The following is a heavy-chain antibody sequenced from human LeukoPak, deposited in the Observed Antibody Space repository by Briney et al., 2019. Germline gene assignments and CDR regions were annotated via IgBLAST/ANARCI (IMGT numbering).Heavy chain of an antibody. CDR2: TVGSGPDT. Sequence: GGSLRLSCAAPGFTFINHAMSWVRQTPGKGLERVTATVGSGPDTYHADSVKGRFTVSRDNSKNTLYLQMNSLRAEDTAVYYCARNYDFWSGPYYMDVWGKGTTVTVSS. J-gene: IGHJ6*03. CDR1: GFTFINHA. CDR3: ARNYDFWSGPYYMDV. V-gene: IGHV3-23*01. D-gene: IGHD3-3*01.